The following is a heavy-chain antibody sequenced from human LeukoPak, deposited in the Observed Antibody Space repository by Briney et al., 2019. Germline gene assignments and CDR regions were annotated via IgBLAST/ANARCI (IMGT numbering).Heavy chain of an antibody. J-gene: IGHJ3*02. D-gene: IGHD3-3*01. CDR1: GGSISSYY. Sequence: SETLPLTCTVSGGSISSYYWSWIRQPAGKGLEWIGRIYTSGSTNYNPSLKSRVTMSVDTSKNQFSLKLSSVTAADTAVYYCARDHGYYDFWSGYQTGDAFDIWGQGTMVTVSS. V-gene: IGHV4-4*07. CDR2: IYTSGST. CDR3: ARDHGYYDFWSGYQTGDAFDI.